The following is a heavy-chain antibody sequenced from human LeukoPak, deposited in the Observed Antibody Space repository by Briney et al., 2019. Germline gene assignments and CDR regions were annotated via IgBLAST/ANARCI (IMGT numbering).Heavy chain of an antibody. J-gene: IGHJ4*02. CDR2: INPNSGGT. Sequence: RASVKVSCKASGYTFTGYYMHWVRQAPGQGLEWMGWINPNSGGTNYAQKFQGRVTMTRDTPISTAYMELSRMRSDDTAVYYCAKYYYGSGSYPTWGQGTLVTVSS. D-gene: IGHD3-10*01. V-gene: IGHV1-2*02. CDR1: GYTFTGYY. CDR3: AKYYYGSGSYPT.